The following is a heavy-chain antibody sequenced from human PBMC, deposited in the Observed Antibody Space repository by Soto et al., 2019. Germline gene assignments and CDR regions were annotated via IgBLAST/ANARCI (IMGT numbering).Heavy chain of an antibody. CDR2: ISSSSSYI. Sequence: LRLSCAASGFTFSSYSMNWVRQAPGKGLEWVSSISSSSSYIYYADSVKGRFTISRDNAKNSLYLQMNSLRAEDTAVYYCAREKRTAAGSSFDYWGPGPFGTV. CDR1: GFTFSSYS. V-gene: IGHV3-21*01. D-gene: IGHD6-13*01. J-gene: IGHJ4*02. CDR3: AREKRTAAGSSFDY.